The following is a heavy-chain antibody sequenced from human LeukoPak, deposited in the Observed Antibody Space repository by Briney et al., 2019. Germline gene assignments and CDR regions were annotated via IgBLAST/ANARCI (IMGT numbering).Heavy chain of an antibody. Sequence: QPGGSLRLXCAASGFTFSSYWMSWVRQAPGKGLEWVANIKQDGSEKYYVDSVKGRFTISRDNAKNSLYLQMNSLRAEDTAVYYCAKISSSWYISDYWGQGTLVTVSS. V-gene: IGHV3-7*01. CDR2: IKQDGSEK. CDR3: AKISSSWYISDY. J-gene: IGHJ4*02. CDR1: GFTFSSYW. D-gene: IGHD6-13*01.